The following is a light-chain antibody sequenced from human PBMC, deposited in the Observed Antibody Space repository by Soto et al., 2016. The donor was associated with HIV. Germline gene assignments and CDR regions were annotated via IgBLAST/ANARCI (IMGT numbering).Light chain of an antibody. Sequence: DIVMTQSPLSLPVTLGEPASISCKSSQSLLHIDGKTFLYWFLQKPGQPPQLLIYEVSTRFSGVPDRFSGSGSGTDFTLEISRVEAEDVGVYYCMQTIQLPPTFGQGTRLEIK. CDR1: QSLLHIDGKTF. CDR3: MQTIQLPPT. J-gene: IGKJ5*01. V-gene: IGKV2D-29*01. CDR2: EVS.